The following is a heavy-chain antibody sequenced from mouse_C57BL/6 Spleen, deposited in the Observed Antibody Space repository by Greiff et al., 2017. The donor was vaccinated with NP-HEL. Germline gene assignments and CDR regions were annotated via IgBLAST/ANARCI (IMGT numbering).Heavy chain of an antibody. D-gene: IGHD2-4*01. Sequence: EVKLMESGEGLVKPGGSLKLSCAASGFTFSSYAMSWVRQTPEKRLEWVAYISSGGDYIYYADTVKGRFTISIDNARNTLYLQMSSLKSEDTAMYYCTTRDYALDYWGQGTSVTVSS. J-gene: IGHJ4*01. CDR3: TTRDYALDY. CDR2: ISSGGDYI. CDR1: GFTFSSYA. V-gene: IGHV5-9-1*02.